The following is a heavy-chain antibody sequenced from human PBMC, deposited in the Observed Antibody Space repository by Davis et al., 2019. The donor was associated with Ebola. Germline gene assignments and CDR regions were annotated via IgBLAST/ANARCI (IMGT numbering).Heavy chain of an antibody. D-gene: IGHD6-19*01. CDR2: ISTDGSTT. J-gene: IGHJ4*02. CDR1: GSSFHTYT. Sequence: PGGSLRLSCAASGSSFHTYTINWFRQAPGRGLEWLAVISTDGSTTIYADSVKGRFTISRDNSKNTLSLQMNSLDTEDTAVYYCAGAVAGTEDFQYWGQGTLVTVSS. CDR3: AGAVAGTEDFQY. V-gene: IGHV3-30*04.